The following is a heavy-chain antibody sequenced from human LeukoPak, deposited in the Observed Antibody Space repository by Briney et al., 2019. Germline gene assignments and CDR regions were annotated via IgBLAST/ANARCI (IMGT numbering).Heavy chain of an antibody. CDR3: ARDSGSGSNDY. D-gene: IGHD1-26*01. CDR1: GYTFTSYA. J-gene: IGHJ4*02. CDR2: VSAGNGNT. Sequence: ASVKVSCKASGYTFTSYAIHWVRQAPGQRLEWMGWVSAGNGNTKYSQNFQGRVTFISNTSATTAFMELSSLRSEDAAVYYCARDSGSGSNDYWGQGTLVTVSS. V-gene: IGHV1-3*01.